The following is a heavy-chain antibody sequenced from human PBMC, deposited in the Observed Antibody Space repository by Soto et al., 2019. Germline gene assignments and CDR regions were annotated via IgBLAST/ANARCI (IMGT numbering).Heavy chain of an antibody. CDR1: GYTFTGYY. CDR2: INPNSGGT. J-gene: IGHJ4*02. V-gene: IGHV1-2*02. D-gene: IGHD3-22*01. Sequence: GASVKVSCKASGYTFTGYYMHWVRQAPGQGLEWMGWINPNSGGTNYAQKFQGRVTMTRDTSISTAYMELSRLRSDDTAVYYCASEDYYDSSGYPALDYWGQGTLVTVSS. CDR3: ASEDYYDSSGYPALDY.